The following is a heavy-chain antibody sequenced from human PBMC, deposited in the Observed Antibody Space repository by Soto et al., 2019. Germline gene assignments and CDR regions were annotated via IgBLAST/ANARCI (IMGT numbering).Heavy chain of an antibody. CDR1: GGSISSYY. V-gene: IGHV4-59*01. CDR3: AREGEYSSSYYYYYGMDV. CDR2: IYYSGST. Sequence: QMQLQESGPGLVKPSETLSLTCTVSGGSISSYYWSWIRQPPGKGLEWIGYIYYSGSTNYNPSLKSRVTISVDTYKNQFSLKLSSVTAADTAVYYCAREGEYSSSYYYYYGMDVWGQGTTVTVSS. J-gene: IGHJ6*02. D-gene: IGHD6-6*01.